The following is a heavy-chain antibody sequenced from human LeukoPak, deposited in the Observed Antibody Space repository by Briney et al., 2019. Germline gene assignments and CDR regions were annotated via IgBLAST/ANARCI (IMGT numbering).Heavy chain of an antibody. D-gene: IGHD4-17*01. CDR2: ISAYNGNT. CDR1: GYTFTSYG. V-gene: IGHV1-18*01. J-gene: IGHJ4*02. Sequence: ASVKVSCKASGYTFTSYGISWVRQAPGQGLEWMGWISAYNGNTNYAQKLQGRVTMTTDTSTSTAYMELRSLRSDDTAVYYCARDSAPSFHDYGDYNSPQHFDFWGQGTLVTVSS. CDR3: ARDSAPSFHDYGDYNSPQHFDF.